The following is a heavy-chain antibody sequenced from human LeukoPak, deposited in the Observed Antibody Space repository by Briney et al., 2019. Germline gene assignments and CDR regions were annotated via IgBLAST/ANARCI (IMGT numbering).Heavy chain of an antibody. V-gene: IGHV4-4*02. Sequence: SETLSLTCVVSGVSISSSKWWSWVRQAPGKGLEWIGEISHSGSINYNPSFASRVTISVDKSKNQFSLSLTSVTAADTAMSYCARLSSDLSHFDYWGQGTLASVSS. J-gene: IGHJ4*02. CDR2: ISHSGSI. CDR3: ARLSSDLSHFDY. D-gene: IGHD3-16*02. CDR1: GVSISSSKW.